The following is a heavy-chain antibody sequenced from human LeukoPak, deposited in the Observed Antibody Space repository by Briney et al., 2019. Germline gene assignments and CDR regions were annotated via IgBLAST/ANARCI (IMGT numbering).Heavy chain of an antibody. CDR2: ISSNGGST. D-gene: IGHD3-9*01. CDR1: GFTFSSYA. V-gene: IGHV3-64*01. CDR3: AREGYDILTGYYSFDY. Sequence: GGSLRLSCAASGFTFSSYAMHWVRQAPGKGLEYVSAISSNGGSTYYANSVKGRFTISRDNSENTLYLQMGSLRAEDMAVYYCAREGYDILTGYYSFDYWGQGTLVTVSS. J-gene: IGHJ4*02.